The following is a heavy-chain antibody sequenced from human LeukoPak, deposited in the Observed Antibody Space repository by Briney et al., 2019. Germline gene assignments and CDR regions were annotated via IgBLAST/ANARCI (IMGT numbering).Heavy chain of an antibody. D-gene: IGHD3-22*01. CDR1: GYTFSSYG. CDR3: ARDGPDRAAWFDP. V-gene: IGHV1-18*01. Sequence: ASVKVSCKASGYTFSSYGISWVRQAPGQRLEWMGWISDYNGNTNYAQKVQGRVTMTTDPFTSTAYMELRSLRSDDTAVYYCARDGPDRAAWFDPWGQGTLVTVSS. J-gene: IGHJ5*02. CDR2: ISDYNGNT.